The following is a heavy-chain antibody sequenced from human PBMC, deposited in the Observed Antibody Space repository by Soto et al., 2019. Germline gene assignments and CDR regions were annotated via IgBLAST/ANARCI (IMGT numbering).Heavy chain of an antibody. J-gene: IGHJ4*02. Sequence: GGSLRLSCAASGFTFSSYSMNWVRQAPGKGLEWVSYISSSSSTIYYADSVKGRFTISRDNAKNSLYLQMNSLRDEDTAVYYCVPTYYYDSSGYRPHFDYWGQGTLVTVSS. V-gene: IGHV3-48*02. CDR1: GFTFSSYS. CDR2: ISSSSSTI. D-gene: IGHD3-22*01. CDR3: VPTYYYDSSGYRPHFDY.